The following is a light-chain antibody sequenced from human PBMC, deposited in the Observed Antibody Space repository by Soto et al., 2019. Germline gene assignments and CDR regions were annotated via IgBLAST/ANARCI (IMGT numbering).Light chain of an antibody. Sequence: QSALTQPASVSGSPGQSITISCTGTSSDVGGYNYVSWYQQHPGIAPKLMIYEVSNRPSGVSTRFSGSKSGNTASLTISGLQAEDEADYYCSSYTSSSTVVFGGGTKLTVL. CDR1: SSDVGGYNY. J-gene: IGLJ3*02. V-gene: IGLV2-14*01. CDR2: EVS. CDR3: SSYTSSSTVV.